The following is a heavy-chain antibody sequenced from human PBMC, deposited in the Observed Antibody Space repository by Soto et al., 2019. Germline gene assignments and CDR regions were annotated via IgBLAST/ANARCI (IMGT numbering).Heavy chain of an antibody. V-gene: IGHV4-61*08. Sequence: SETLSLTCSVSGGSLSSADNYWTWIRQAPGKGLEWIGYVYYSGNTNYNPSLKSRVSISLHTSKNQFSLKLSSVTAADAAVYYCARGVDRQWADYWGQGTLVTVSS. J-gene: IGHJ4*02. CDR2: VYYSGNT. D-gene: IGHD6-19*01. CDR1: GGSLSSADNY. CDR3: ARGVDRQWADY.